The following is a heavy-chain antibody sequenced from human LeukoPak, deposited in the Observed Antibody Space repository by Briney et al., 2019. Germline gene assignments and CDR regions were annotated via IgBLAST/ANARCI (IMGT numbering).Heavy chain of an antibody. CDR3: ASRIDYHFDY. CDR1: GFTFSGSA. CDR2: IRSKANSYAT. V-gene: IGHV3-73*01. Sequence: PGGSLRLSCAASGFTFSGSAMHWVRQASGKGPEWVGRIRSKANSYATAYAASVKGRFTISRDDSKNTAYLQMNSLRAEDTAVYYCASRIDYHFDYWGQGTLVTVSS. D-gene: IGHD3-16*01. J-gene: IGHJ4*02.